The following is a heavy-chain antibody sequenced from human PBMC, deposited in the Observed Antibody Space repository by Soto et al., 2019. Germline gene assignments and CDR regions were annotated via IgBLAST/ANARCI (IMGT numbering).Heavy chain of an antibody. D-gene: IGHD1-20*01. Sequence: EVQLVESGGGLVQPGGSLRLSCEASGFTFSTYFMTWVRQAPGKGLEWVATIKPDGSERWYVDSVKGRFTISRDNAKNSLYLEMNSLRAEDTAVYFCASDLNWPNFWGQGSLVAVSS. V-gene: IGHV3-7*01. CDR2: IKPDGSER. CDR1: GFTFSTYF. CDR3: ASDLNWPNF. J-gene: IGHJ4*02.